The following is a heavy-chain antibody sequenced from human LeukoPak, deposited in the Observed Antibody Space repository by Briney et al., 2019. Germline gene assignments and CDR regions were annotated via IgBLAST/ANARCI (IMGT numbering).Heavy chain of an antibody. J-gene: IGHJ5*02. CDR2: IYHSGRT. CDR1: GYSISSGYY. Sequence: SETLSLTCTVSGYSISSGYYWGWIRQPPGKGLEWIGSIYHSGRTFYNPSLKSRVTISVDTSKNQFSLKLSSVTAADTAVYYCARAGVVVVANWFDPWGQGTLVTVSS. CDR3: ARAGVVVVANWFDP. V-gene: IGHV4-38-2*02. D-gene: IGHD2-15*01.